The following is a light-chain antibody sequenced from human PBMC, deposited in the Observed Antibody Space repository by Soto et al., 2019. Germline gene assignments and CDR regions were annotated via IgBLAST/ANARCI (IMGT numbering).Light chain of an antibody. J-gene: IGKJ1*01. CDR3: QQYGTSPPT. V-gene: IGKV3-20*01. CDR2: EAS. Sequence: EIVLTQSPGTLSLSPGERATLSCRASQRVDYHYLAWYQQRPGQAPRLLVSEASHRPAGIPDRFSGSGSGTDSTLPISRLEPEDFAVYSCQQYGTSPPTFGKGPRWKS. CDR1: QRVDYHY.